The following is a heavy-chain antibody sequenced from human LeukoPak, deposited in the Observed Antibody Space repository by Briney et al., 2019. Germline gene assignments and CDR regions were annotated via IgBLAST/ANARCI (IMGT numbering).Heavy chain of an antibody. CDR3: AKDHEGSGSYLGYYYYGMDV. CDR2: ISGSGGST. Sequence: PGGSLRLSCAASGFTFSSYAMSWVRQAPGKGLEWVSAISGSGGSTYYADSVKGRFTISRDNSKNTLYLQMNSLRAEDTAVYYCAKDHEGSGSYLGYYYYGMDVWGKGTTVTVSS. CDR1: GFTFSSYA. V-gene: IGHV3-23*01. D-gene: IGHD3-10*01. J-gene: IGHJ6*04.